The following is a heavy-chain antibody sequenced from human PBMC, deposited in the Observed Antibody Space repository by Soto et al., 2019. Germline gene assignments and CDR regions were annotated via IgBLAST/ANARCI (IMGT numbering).Heavy chain of an antibody. CDR2: ISWNSGSI. Sequence: PGGSLRLSCAASGFTFDDYAMHWVRQAPGKGLEWVSGISWNSGSIGYADSVKGRFTISRDNAKNSLYLQMNSLRAEDTALYYCAKCLLSHYYYYMDVWGKGTTVTVSS. J-gene: IGHJ6*03. CDR1: GFTFDDYA. V-gene: IGHV3-9*01. CDR3: AKCLLSHYYYYMDV.